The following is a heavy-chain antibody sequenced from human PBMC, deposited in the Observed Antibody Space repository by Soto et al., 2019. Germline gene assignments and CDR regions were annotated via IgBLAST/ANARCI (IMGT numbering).Heavy chain of an antibody. Sequence: ASVKVSCKASGYNFRTYGISWLRQAPGRGLEWMGWISTDNTHRNYAQNFQERVTMTKDTSTNTAYMELRSLRSDDTAIYYCARDRPGISVIRAVKTYNYFDPWGQGTLVTVSS. CDR2: ISTDNTHR. J-gene: IGHJ5*02. V-gene: IGHV1-18*01. CDR3: ARDRPGISVIRAVKTYNYFDP. CDR1: GYNFRTYG. D-gene: IGHD3-10*01.